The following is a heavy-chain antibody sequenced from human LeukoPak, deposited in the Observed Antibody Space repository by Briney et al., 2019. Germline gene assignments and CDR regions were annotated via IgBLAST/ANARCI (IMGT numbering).Heavy chain of an antibody. CDR3: ARQRGYYYDSSGRFDP. D-gene: IGHD3-22*01. V-gene: IGHV4-4*07. CDR2: IYTSGST. Sequence: SETLSLTCTVSGGSISSYYWSWIRQPAGKGLEWIGRIYTSGSTNYNPSLKSRVTMSVDTSKNQFSLKLSSVTAADTAVYYCARQRGYYYDSSGRFDPWGQGTLVTVSS. CDR1: GGSISSYY. J-gene: IGHJ5*02.